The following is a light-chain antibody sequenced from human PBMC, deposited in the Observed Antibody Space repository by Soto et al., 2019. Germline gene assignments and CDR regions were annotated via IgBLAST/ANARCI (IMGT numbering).Light chain of an antibody. Sequence: DIQMTQSPSSLSPFLCDIVTITCRASQSVRSHLNWFQQKPGKAPDLLIYGASTLQFGVPSRFSGSGSGTDFMLTSSNLQPEAFAIYYCQQSFRTPRTFGQGTK. CDR3: QQSFRTPRT. J-gene: IGKJ1*01. CDR2: GAS. V-gene: IGKV1-39*01. CDR1: QSVRSH.